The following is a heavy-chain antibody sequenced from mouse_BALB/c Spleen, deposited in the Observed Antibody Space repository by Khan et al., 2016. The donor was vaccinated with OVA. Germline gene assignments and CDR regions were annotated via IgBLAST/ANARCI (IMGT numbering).Heavy chain of an antibody. V-gene: IGHV1S81*02. CDR1: GYTFSSYY. D-gene: IGHD2-2*01. CDR2: INPNNGGS. CDR3: TRSGYGSFAY. J-gene: IGHJ3*01. Sequence: QVQLKESGAELVKTGASVKLSCKASGYTFSSYYLHWVKQRPGQGLEWIGEINPNNGGSNFNEKFKSKATLTVDKSSYTAYMQLSSLTSEDSAVYYCTRSGYGSFAYWGQGTLVTVSA.